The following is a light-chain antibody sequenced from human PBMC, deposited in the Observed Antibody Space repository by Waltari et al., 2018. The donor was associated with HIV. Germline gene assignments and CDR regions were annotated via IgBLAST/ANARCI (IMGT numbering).Light chain of an antibody. V-gene: IGLV1-47*01. CDR2: RNP. CDR1: VFNIRSNY. Sequence: QSVLTQPPSASGTPGQRVPISFSGFVFNIRSNYVYWYQQFPGTAPRLLIYRNPLRPSGVPDRFSGAKSATSAALAISGLRYEDEDDYLCEEWDESVSGRVLGGG. J-gene: IGLJ3*02. CDR3: EEWDESVSGRV.